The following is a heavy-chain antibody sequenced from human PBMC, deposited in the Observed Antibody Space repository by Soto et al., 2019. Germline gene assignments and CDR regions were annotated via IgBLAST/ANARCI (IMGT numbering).Heavy chain of an antibody. CDR2: ISGSGGST. V-gene: IGHV3-23*01. CDR1: GFTLSSYA. J-gene: IGHJ4*02. CDR3: AKDGLDYYGSSGYHDY. D-gene: IGHD3-22*01. Sequence: EVQLLESGGGLVQPGGSLRLSCAASGFTLSSYAMSWVRQAPGKGLEWVSAISGSGGSTYYADSVKGRFTISRDNSKNTLYLQMNSLRAEDTAVYYCAKDGLDYYGSSGYHDYWGQGTLVTVSS.